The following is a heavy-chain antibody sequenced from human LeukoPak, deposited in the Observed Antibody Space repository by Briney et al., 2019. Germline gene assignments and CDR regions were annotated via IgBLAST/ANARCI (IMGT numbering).Heavy chain of an antibody. D-gene: IGHD1-26*01. J-gene: IGHJ4*02. CDR3: ARTIVGGYFDH. CDR1: GFTFSSYG. Sequence: PTGGSLRLSCAASGFTFSSYGMHWVRQAPGKGLVWVSRINGDGSDTSYADSVKGRFTISRDNAKNTLYLQMNSLRAEDTAIYYCARTIVGGYFDHWGQGAPVTVSS. CDR2: INGDGSDT. V-gene: IGHV3-74*01.